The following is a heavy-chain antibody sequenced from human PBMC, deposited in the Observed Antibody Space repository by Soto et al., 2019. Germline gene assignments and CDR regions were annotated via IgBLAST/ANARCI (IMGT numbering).Heavy chain of an antibody. V-gene: IGHV3-23*01. CDR1: GFTFSSYA. CDR3: AKGSTGTTKTSHFDY. J-gene: IGHJ4*02. Sequence: EVQLLESWGGLVQPGGSLRLTCAASGFTFSSYAMSWVRQAPGKGLEWVSAISGSGGSTYYADSVKGRFTISRDNSKNTLYLQMNSLRAEDTAVYYCAKGSTGTTKTSHFDYCRQGTLVTVSS. CDR2: ISGSGGST. D-gene: IGHD1-7*01.